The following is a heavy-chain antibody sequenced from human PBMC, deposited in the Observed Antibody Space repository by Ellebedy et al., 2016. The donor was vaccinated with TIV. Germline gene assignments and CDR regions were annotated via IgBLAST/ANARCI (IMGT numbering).Heavy chain of an antibody. CDR1: GFIFNDYW. J-gene: IGHJ4*02. Sequence: GESLKISCAASGFIFNDYWMHWVRQAPGKGLEWVANIKEDGSEEYYVDSVKGRFTISRDNAKNSLYLQMNSLRAEDTAVYYCVRDLHWSYFDWGQGTLVTVSS. D-gene: IGHD1-26*01. V-gene: IGHV3-7*03. CDR2: IKEDGSEE. CDR3: VRDLHWSYFD.